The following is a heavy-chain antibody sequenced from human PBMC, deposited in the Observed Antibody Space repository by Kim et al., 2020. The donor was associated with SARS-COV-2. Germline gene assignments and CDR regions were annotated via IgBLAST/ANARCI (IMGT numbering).Heavy chain of an antibody. V-gene: IGHV3-33*05. CDR3: ARGGPNEYYYYYYGMDV. Sequence: GGSLRLSCAASGFTFSSYGMHWVRQAPGKGLEWVAVISYDGSNKYYADSVKGRFTISRDNSKNTLYLQMNSLRAEDTAVYYCARGGPNEYYYYYYGMDVWGQGTTVTVSS. J-gene: IGHJ6*02. CDR1: GFTFSSYG. CDR2: ISYDGSNK. D-gene: IGHD1-1*01.